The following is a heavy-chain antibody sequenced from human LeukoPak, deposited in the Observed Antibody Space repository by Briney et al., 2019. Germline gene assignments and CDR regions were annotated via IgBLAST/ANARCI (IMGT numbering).Heavy chain of an antibody. Sequence: GGSLRLSCAASGFTFSTYIMNWVRQAPGKGLEWVSAISGSGGSTYYADSVKGRFTISRDNSKNTLYLQMNSLRAEDTAVYYCAKEGSGLRYFDWSYYYMDVWGKGTTVTISS. CDR1: GFTFSTYI. D-gene: IGHD3-9*01. CDR2: ISGSGGST. V-gene: IGHV3-23*01. J-gene: IGHJ6*03. CDR3: AKEGSGLRYFDWSYYYMDV.